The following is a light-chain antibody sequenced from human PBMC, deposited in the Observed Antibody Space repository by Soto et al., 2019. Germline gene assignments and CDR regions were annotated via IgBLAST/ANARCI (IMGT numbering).Light chain of an antibody. CDR3: QQYYSTPPT. J-gene: IGKJ4*01. Sequence: DIVMTQSPDSLAVSLGERATINCKSSQSVLYSSNNKNYLAWYQQKPGQPPKLLISWASTRESGVPDRFSASGSGTDFTLTISSLQAEDVAVYYCQQYYSTPPTFGGGTKLEIK. CDR1: QSVLYSSNNKNY. CDR2: WAS. V-gene: IGKV4-1*01.